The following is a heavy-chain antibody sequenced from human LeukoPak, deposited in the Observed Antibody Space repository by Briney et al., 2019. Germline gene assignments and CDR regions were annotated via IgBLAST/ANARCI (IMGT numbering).Heavy chain of an antibody. V-gene: IGHV3-23*01. CDR2: ISGSGGST. CDR1: GFTFSSYG. Sequence: GGTLRLSCAASGFTFSSYGMSWVRQAPGKGLEWVSGISGSGGSTYYADSVKGRFTISRDNSKNTLYLRMNSLRAEDTAVYYCARARYDYWGQGTLVTVSS. J-gene: IGHJ4*02. CDR3: ARARYDY. D-gene: IGHD3-9*01.